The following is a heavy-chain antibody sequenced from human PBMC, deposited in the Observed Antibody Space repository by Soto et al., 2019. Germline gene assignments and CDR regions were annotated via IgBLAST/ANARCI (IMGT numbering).Heavy chain of an antibody. V-gene: IGHV4-4*07. D-gene: IGHD6-19*01. CDR1: SGSISPYY. CDR2: IYTSGSN. Sequence: QVQLQESGPGLVKPSETLSLTCTVSSGSISPYYRSWIRQPAGKGLEWLGRIYTSGSNDYNPSLKSRVTMSVDPSKSFFSMKLSSVTAADTAVYYCAREDSSTRRMYVWCHGTTVTVS. CDR3: AREDSSTRRMYV. J-gene: IGHJ6*02.